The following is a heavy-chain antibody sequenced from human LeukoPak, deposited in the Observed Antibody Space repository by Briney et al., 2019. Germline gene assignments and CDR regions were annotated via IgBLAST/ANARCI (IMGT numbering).Heavy chain of an antibody. D-gene: IGHD3-3*01. J-gene: IGHJ4*02. Sequence: SETLSLTCTVSGGSISSSNYYWGWIRQPPGKGLEWMGSIYYSGSTYYNPSLKSRVTISVDTSKIQFSLKLSSVIAADTAIYYCARIHYDLWRGYYFYYWGQGTLVTVSS. V-gene: IGHV4-39*07. CDR1: GGSISSSNYY. CDR2: IYYSGST. CDR3: ARIHYDLWRGYYFYY.